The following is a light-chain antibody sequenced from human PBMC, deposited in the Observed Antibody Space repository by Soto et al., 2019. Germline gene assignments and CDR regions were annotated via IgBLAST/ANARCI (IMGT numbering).Light chain of an antibody. CDR2: DNG. J-gene: IGLJ3*02. CDR1: SSNIGNDY. V-gene: IGLV1-51*01. CDR3: ATWDTYLNSGV. Sequence: QSVLTQPPSVSAAPGQKVTISCSGSSSNIGNDYVSWYQQLPGAAPKLLIYDNGERPSGIPDRFSGSKSGTSATLGISGLQPGDEADYYCATWDTYLNSGVFGGGTKLTVL.